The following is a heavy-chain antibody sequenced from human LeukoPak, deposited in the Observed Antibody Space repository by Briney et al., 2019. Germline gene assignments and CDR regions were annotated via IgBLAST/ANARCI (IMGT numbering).Heavy chain of an antibody. J-gene: IGHJ4*02. V-gene: IGHV3-23*01. D-gene: IGHD1-26*01. CDR2: ISGSGGRT. CDR3: AKAVGANRFDY. Sequence: GGSLRLSCAASGFTFSSYAMSWVRQAPGKGLEWVSAISGSGGRTYYTDSVKGRFTISRDNSKNTLYLQMNSLRAEDTAVYYCAKAVGANRFDYWGQGTLVTVSS. CDR1: GFTFSSYA.